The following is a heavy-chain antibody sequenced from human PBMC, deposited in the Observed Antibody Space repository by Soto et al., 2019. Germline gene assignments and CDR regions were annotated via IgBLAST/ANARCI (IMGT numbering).Heavy chain of an antibody. V-gene: IGHV1-8*01. CDR2: MNPNSGKT. D-gene: IGHD3-3*01. J-gene: IGHJ6*02. CDR3: ARGYEFWNGYCLDV. CDR1: GFTLTSYD. Sequence: QVPLVQSGAAVKKPGASVTVSCKATGFTLTSYDINWVRQASGQGLEWMGWMNPNSGKTGYAQKFQGRVTMTRNTSISTAYMELSSLRSEDTAVYYCARGYEFWNGYCLDVWGQGTTVTVSS.